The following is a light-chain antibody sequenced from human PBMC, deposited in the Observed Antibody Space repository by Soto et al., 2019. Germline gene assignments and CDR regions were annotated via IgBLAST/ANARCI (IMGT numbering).Light chain of an antibody. J-gene: IGLJ3*02. CDR2: WTD. CDR1: TSNIGSNS. V-gene: IGLV1-47*01. Sequence: QSVLTQPPSASGTPGQSVTISCSGSTSNIGSNSIFWYQQVPGRAPKLLIYWTDHRPSGVPDRFSGSRSGTSGSLAISDLRSEDEADYYCAAWDDRLIGRLFGGGTKLTVL. CDR3: AAWDDRLIGRL.